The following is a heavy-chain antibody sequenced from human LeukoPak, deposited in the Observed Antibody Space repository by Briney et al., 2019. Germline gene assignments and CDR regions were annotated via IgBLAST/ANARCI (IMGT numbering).Heavy chain of an antibody. J-gene: IGHJ5*02. CDR1: GFRVTSFG. CDR3: ARDSDYSGNGNGDWFDP. V-gene: IGHV1-18*04. CDR2: ISNYFGVT. Sequence: ASVKVSCKASGFRVTSFGVSWVRQAPGQGLEGMGWISNYFGVTHYAEKFEDRVTMTIDTSTATAYMELRNLRYDDTAIYYCARDSDYSGNGNGDWFDPWGQGTVVTVSS. D-gene: IGHD4-11*01.